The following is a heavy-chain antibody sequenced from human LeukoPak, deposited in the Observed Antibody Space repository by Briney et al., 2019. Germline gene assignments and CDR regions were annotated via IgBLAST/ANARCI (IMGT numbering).Heavy chain of an antibody. D-gene: IGHD2-21*02. CDR3: ARDDRAYCGGDCYRF. V-gene: IGHV3-21*01. Sequence: NPGGSLRLSCAASGFTFSSYSMNWVRQAPGKGLEWVSSISSSSSYIYYADSVKGRFTISRDNAKNSLYLQMNSLRAEDTAVYYCARDDRAYCGGDCYRFWGQGTLVTVSS. CDR2: ISSSSSYI. CDR1: GFTFSSYS. J-gene: IGHJ4*02.